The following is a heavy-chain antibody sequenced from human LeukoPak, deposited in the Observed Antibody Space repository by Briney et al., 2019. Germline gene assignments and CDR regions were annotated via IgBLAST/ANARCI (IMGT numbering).Heavy chain of an antibody. V-gene: IGHV4-59*08. J-gene: IGHJ4*02. CDR3: ARGAPYSSGWDFDY. Sequence: SETLSLTCTVSGGSISSYYRSWIRQPPGKGLEWIGYIYYSGSTNYNPSLKSRVTISVDTSKNQFSLKLSSVTAADTAVYYCARGAPYSSGWDFDYWGQGTLVTVSS. CDR2: IYYSGST. D-gene: IGHD6-19*01. CDR1: GGSISSYY.